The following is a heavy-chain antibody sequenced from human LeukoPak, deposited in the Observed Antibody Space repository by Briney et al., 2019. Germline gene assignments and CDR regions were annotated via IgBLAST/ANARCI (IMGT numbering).Heavy chain of an antibody. CDR2: INHSGST. CDR3: ARGHLGRQQLVPGWLDP. D-gene: IGHD6-13*01. J-gene: IGHJ5*02. CDR1: GGSFSGYY. V-gene: IGHV4-34*01. Sequence: SETLSLTCAVYGGSFSGYYWSWTRQPPGKGLEWIGEINHSGSTNYNPSLKSRVTISVDTSKNQFSLKLSSVTAADTAVYYCARGHLGRQQLVPGWLDPWGQGTLVTVSS.